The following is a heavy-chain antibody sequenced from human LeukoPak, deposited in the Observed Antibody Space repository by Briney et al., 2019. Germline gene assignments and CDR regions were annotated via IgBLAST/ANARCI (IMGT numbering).Heavy chain of an antibody. Sequence: PSQTLSLTCTVSGGSISSGGYYWSWIRQHPGMGLEWIGYIYYSGSTYYNPSLKSRVTISVDTSKNQFSLKLSSVTAADTAVYYCARGSIAAQNDYWGQGTLVTVSS. J-gene: IGHJ4*02. CDR1: GGSISSGGYY. D-gene: IGHD6-6*01. CDR3: ARGSIAAQNDY. V-gene: IGHV4-31*03. CDR2: IYYSGST.